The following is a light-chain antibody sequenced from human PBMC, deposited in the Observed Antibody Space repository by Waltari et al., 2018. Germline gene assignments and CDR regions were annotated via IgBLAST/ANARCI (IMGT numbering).Light chain of an antibody. CDR3: QQYDNWPPWT. CDR1: QSISIN. J-gene: IGKJ1*01. CDR2: AAS. V-gene: IGKV3-15*01. Sequence: EIAMTQSPVTLSVSPGDTATLSCRASQSISINLAWYQQKPGQDPRLLIYAASTRASGSPARFSGSGSGTEFTLTISSLQSEDFAVYYCQQYDNWPPWTFGQGTKVEI.